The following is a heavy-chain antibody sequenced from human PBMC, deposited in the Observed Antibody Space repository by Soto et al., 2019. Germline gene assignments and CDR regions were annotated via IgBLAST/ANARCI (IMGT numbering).Heavy chain of an antibody. V-gene: IGHV1-69*12. J-gene: IGHJ6*02. CDR2: IIPIFGTA. D-gene: IGHD3-10*01. CDR1: GGTFSSYA. CDR3: AREGGSGNYRYYAMDV. Sequence: QVQLVQSGAEVKKPGSSVKVSCKASGGTFSSYAISWVRQAPGQGLEWMGGIIPIFGTANYAQKFQGRVTITACESTSTAYMELSSLRSEDTAVYYCAREGGSGNYRYYAMDVWGQGTTVTVSS.